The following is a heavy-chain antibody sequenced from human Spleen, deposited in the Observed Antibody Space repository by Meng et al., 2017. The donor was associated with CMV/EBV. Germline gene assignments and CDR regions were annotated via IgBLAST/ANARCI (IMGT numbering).Heavy chain of an antibody. J-gene: IGHJ5*02. V-gene: IGHV4-39*01. CDR2: IYYSGST. CDR3: ARQRYNWNYQPWFDP. Sequence: GGSISSSSYYWGWIRQPPGKGLEWIGSIYYSGSTYYNPSLKSRVTISVDTSKNQFSLKLSSVTAADTAVYYCARQRYNWNYQPWFDPWGQGTLVTVSS. D-gene: IGHD1-7*01. CDR1: GGSISSSSYY.